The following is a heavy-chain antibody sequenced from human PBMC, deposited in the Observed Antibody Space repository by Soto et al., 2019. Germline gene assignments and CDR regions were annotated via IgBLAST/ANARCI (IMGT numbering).Heavy chain of an antibody. CDR1: GGSINSYY. J-gene: IGHJ5*02. V-gene: IGHV4-59*12. Sequence: SETLSLTCTVSGGSINSYYWSWIRQPPGKGLEWIGSTYYNGSSNYNPSLKSRVTISVDTSKNQFSLKLISVTAADTAVYYCARVPGPWGQGSLVTVS. D-gene: IGHD7-27*01. CDR3: ARVPGP. CDR2: TYYNGSS.